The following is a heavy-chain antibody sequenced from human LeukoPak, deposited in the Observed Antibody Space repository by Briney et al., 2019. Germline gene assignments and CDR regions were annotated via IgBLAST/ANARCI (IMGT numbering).Heavy chain of an antibody. Sequence: GGSLRLSCAASEFTFRTYAMTWVRQAPGKGLEWVSAISGSGDSTYYADSVRGRFPISRDNSKNTLYLQMNSLRAEDTAVYYCAQAVYCSGGGCYGAPDYWGQGTLVTVSS. CDR1: EFTFRTYA. D-gene: IGHD2-15*01. V-gene: IGHV3-23*01. CDR2: ISGSGDST. CDR3: AQAVYCSGGGCYGAPDY. J-gene: IGHJ4*02.